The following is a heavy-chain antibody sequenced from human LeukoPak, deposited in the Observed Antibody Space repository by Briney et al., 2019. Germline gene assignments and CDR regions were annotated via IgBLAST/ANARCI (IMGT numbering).Heavy chain of an antibody. Sequence: LSLTCAVYGGSFSGYYWSWIRRPPGKGLEWVSYISSSGSTIYYADSVKGRFTISRDNSKNSLYLQMNSLRTEDTALYYCAKGAVADVSYWYFDLWGRGTLVTVSS. D-gene: IGHD6-19*01. V-gene: IGHV3-11*01. J-gene: IGHJ2*01. CDR2: ISSSGSTI. CDR3: AKGAVADVSYWYFDL. CDR1: GGSFSGYY.